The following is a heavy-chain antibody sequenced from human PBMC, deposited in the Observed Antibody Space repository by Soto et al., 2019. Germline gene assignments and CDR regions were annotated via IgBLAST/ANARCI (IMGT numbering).Heavy chain of an antibody. Sequence: LRLSCAASGFSFSTYGMHWVRQAPGKGLEWVAVVWSNGVNNYYADSVRGRFTISRDNTKNSLYLQMNSLKAEDTAVYYCVRERGPFDAFDMWGQGTMGT. V-gene: IGHV3-33*01. J-gene: IGHJ3*02. CDR2: VWSNGVNN. CDR1: GFSFSTYG. CDR3: VRERGPFDAFDM.